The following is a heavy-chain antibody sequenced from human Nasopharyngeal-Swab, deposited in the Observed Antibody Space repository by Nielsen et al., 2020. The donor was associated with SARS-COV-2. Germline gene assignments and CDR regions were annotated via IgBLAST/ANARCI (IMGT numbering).Heavy chain of an antibody. CDR3: ARDHASGWSHFDH. CDR2: INTNTGNP. D-gene: IGHD6-19*01. J-gene: IGHJ4*02. Sequence: ASVKVSCKASGYIFTHYAMNWARQAPGQGLGWLGWINTNTGNPTYAQGFTGRFVFSLDTSVSTAYLQISSLKAEDTAVYYCARDHASGWSHFDHWGQGSLVTVSS. V-gene: IGHV7-4-1*02. CDR1: GYIFTHYA.